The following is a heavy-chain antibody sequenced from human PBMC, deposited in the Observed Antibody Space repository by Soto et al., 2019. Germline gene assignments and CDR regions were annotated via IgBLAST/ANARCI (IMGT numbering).Heavy chain of an antibody. Sequence: SETLSLTCAVSDGSISSSNWWSWVRQPPGKGLEWIGEIYHSGSTNYNPSLKSQVTISVDKSNNQFSLTLSSVTAADTAVYYCARVSGSYYYGMDVWGQGTTVT. V-gene: IGHV4-4*02. J-gene: IGHJ6*02. D-gene: IGHD3-10*01. CDR3: ARVSGSYYYGMDV. CDR2: IYHSGST. CDR1: DGSISSSNW.